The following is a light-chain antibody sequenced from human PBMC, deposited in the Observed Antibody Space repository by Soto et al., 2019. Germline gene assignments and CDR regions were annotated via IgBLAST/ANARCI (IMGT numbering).Light chain of an antibody. V-gene: IGKV1-5*01. CDR1: QSISSW. Sequence: DIQMTQSPSTLSASVGDRVPITCRASQSISSWLAWYQQNPGKAPKLLIYDASSLESGVPSRFSGSGSGTEFTLTISSLQPDDFATYYCQQYNSYLYTFGQGTKLEIK. J-gene: IGKJ2*01. CDR3: QQYNSYLYT. CDR2: DAS.